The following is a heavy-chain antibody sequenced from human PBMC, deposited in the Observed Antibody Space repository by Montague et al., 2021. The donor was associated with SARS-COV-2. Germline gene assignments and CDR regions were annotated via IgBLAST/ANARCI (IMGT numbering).Heavy chain of an antibody. CDR1: GASVTSINW. D-gene: IGHD6-13*01. Sequence: SETLSLTCAVSGASVTSINWWSWVRQPPGRGLEWVAEIHHTGITNFNPSLRSRVSISLDTSKNQFSLTLNSVTAADTAMYYCASHFVWQQLSTWGQGTLVRVSS. J-gene: IGHJ4*02. CDR2: IHHTGIT. V-gene: IGHV4-4*02. CDR3: ASHFVWQQLST.